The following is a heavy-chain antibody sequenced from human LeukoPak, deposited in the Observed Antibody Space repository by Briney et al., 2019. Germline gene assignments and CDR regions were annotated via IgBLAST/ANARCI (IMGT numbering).Heavy chain of an antibody. CDR1: GFTFDDYA. V-gene: IGHV3-9*01. CDR2: ISWNSGSI. D-gene: IGHD2-15*01. J-gene: IGHJ6*02. CDR3: AKADSGGGSRDYYYGMDV. Sequence: GRSLRLSCAASGFTFDDYAMHWVRQAPGKGLEWASGISWNSGSIGYADSVKGRFTISRDNAKNSLYLQMNSLRAEDTALYYCAKADSGGGSRDYYYGMDVWGQGTTVTVSS.